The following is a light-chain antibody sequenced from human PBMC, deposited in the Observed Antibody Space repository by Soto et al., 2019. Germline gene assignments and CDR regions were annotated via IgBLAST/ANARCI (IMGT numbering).Light chain of an antibody. Sequence: DIQMTQSPSTLSASVGDRVTITCRASQSVNSWLAWYQQKPGRASKRLIYEASRLESGVPSRFSGSGSGTEFTLTISSLQADDFATYYCQEYNGHSSSTFGQGTKVEVK. CDR3: QEYNGHSSST. CDR2: EAS. V-gene: IGKV1-5*03. CDR1: QSVNSW. J-gene: IGKJ1*01.